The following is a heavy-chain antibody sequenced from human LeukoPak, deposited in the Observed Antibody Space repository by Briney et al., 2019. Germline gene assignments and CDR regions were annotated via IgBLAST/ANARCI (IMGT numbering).Heavy chain of an antibody. CDR3: ASRPLVGDLTHNWFDP. D-gene: IGHD2-21*02. CDR1: GGTFSSYA. CDR2: IIPIFGTA. V-gene: IGHV1-69*13. J-gene: IGHJ5*02. Sequence: GASVKVSCKASGGTFSSYAISWVRQAPGQGLEWMGGIIPIFGTADYAQKFQGRVTITADESTSTAYMELSSLRSEDTAVYYCASRPLVGDLTHNWFDPWGQGTLVTVSS.